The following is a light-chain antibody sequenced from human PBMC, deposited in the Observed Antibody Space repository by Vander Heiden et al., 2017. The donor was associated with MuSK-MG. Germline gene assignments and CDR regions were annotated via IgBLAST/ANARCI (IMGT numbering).Light chain of an antibody. CDR3: QVGDSSSDHVV. CDR1: SIGSQS. Sequence: SYVLTQPPSVSMAPGQTARITGGGSSIGSQSVHWYQQKPGQAPVLVVYDDSDRRSGIPERFSGSDSGNTATLTISRVEAGDEADYYCQVGDSSSDHVVFGGGTKLTVL. CDR2: DDS. J-gene: IGLJ2*01. V-gene: IGLV3-21*02.